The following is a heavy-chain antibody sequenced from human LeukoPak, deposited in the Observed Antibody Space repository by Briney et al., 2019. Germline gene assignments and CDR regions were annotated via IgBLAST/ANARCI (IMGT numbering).Heavy chain of an antibody. CDR3: ARASSTMVRGVILRDRFDY. V-gene: IGHV4-4*07. D-gene: IGHD3-10*01. Sequence: PSETLSLTCTVSGGSISSYYWSWIRQPAGKGLEWIGRIYTSGSTNYNPSLKSRVTMSVDTSKNQFSLKLSSVTAADTAVYYCARASSTMVRGVILRDRFDYWGQGTLVTVSS. CDR2: IYTSGST. CDR1: GGSISSYY. J-gene: IGHJ4*02.